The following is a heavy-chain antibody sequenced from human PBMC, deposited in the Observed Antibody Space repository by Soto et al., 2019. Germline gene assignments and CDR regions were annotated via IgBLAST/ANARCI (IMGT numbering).Heavy chain of an antibody. Sequence: QVHLVQSGAEVRKPGASVKVSCKASGYTFSSYAMHWVRQAPGQRLEWMGWINAGYGNTKSSQKFQDRVTISRDTSANTAYIELTSLRSEDTAVYYCARDTGDGTFDFWGQGTLVTVSS. V-gene: IGHV1-3*01. J-gene: IGHJ4*02. CDR2: INAGYGNT. CDR1: GYTFSSYA. CDR3: ARDTGDGTFDF. D-gene: IGHD7-27*01.